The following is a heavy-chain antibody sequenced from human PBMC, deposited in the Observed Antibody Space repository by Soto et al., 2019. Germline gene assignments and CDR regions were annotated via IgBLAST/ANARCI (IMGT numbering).Heavy chain of an antibody. D-gene: IGHD3-3*01. CDR3: AKDARFDFWSGSPLNWFDP. J-gene: IGHJ5*02. Sequence: PVGSLRLSCAASGFTFSSYGMHWVRQAPGKGLEWVAVISYDGSNKYYADSVKGRFTISRDNSKNTLYLQMNSLRAEDTAVYYCAKDARFDFWSGSPLNWFDPWGQGTLVTVSS. CDR1: GFTFSSYG. CDR2: ISYDGSNK. V-gene: IGHV3-30*18.